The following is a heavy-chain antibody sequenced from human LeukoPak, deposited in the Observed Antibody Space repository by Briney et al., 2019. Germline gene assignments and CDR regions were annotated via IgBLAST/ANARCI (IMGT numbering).Heavy chain of an antibody. Sequence: GGSLRLSCAASGFTFSSYEMNWVRQAPGKGLEWVSYISSSGSTIYYADSVKGRFTISRDNSKNTLYLQMNSLRAEDTAIYYCARAPGYNWNHDYWGQGTLVTVSS. CDR2: ISSSGSTI. V-gene: IGHV3-48*03. D-gene: IGHD1-20*01. CDR3: ARAPGYNWNHDY. CDR1: GFTFSSYE. J-gene: IGHJ4*02.